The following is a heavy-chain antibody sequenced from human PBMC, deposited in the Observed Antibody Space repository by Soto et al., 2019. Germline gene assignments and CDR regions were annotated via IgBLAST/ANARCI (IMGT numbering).Heavy chain of an antibody. CDR1: GFTFSSYG. CDR2: IWYDGSNK. V-gene: IGHV3-33*01. CDR3: ARTRTKRPPSIVGATTKSGIAADAFDI. Sequence: GGSLRLSCAASGFTFSSYGMHWVRQAPGKGLEWVAVIWYDGSNKYYADSVKGRFTISRDNSKNTLYLQMNSLRAEDTAVYYCARTRTKRPPSIVGATTKSGIAADAFDIWGQGTMVTVSS. J-gene: IGHJ3*02. D-gene: IGHD1-26*01.